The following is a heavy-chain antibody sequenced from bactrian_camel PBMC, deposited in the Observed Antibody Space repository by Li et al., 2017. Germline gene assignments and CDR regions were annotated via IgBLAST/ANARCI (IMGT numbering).Heavy chain of an antibody. V-gene: IGHV3S53*01. CDR1: GNTYALYY. CDR3: AAAAGLFGGTCLDVRSVDY. D-gene: IGHD7*01. Sequence: HVQLVESGGGSVETGGSLRLSCTFSGNTYALYYMAWFRQAPGKEREGVADIDSDGSTSYADSVKGRFTISKDNAKSTLYLQMNSLKPEDTAIYYCAAAAGLFGGTCLDVRSVDYWGQGTQVTVS. J-gene: IGHJ4*01. CDR2: IDSDGST.